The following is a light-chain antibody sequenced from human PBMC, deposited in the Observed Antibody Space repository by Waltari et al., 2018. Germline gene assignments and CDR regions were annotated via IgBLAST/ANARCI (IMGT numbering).Light chain of an antibody. V-gene: IGLV1-47*01. CDR2: RND. J-gene: IGLJ2*01. Sequence: SGLTPAPSAAGTPGPRVSISCSGSSSNRGSPHVTWYQPAPGPAPKHLIYRNDQRRSGVPYRFSASKSGTSASLAISGLRSEDEADYYCATRDDSLSAPVFGGGTKVTVL. CDR3: ATRDDSLSAPV. CDR1: SSNRGSPH.